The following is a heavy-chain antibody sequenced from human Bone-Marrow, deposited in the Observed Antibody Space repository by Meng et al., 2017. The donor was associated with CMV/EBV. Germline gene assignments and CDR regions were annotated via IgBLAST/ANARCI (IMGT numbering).Heavy chain of an antibody. Sequence: GESLKISCAASGFTFNSNAMSWVRQAPGKGLEGVSVISAGGASTHYGDSVKGRFTISRDNSKNTLYLQMNSLRAEDTAVYYCARVYCSSTSCYKEFDYWGQGTLVTVSS. CDR2: ISAGGAST. V-gene: IGHV3-23*01. CDR3: ARVYCSSTSCYKEFDY. J-gene: IGHJ4*02. D-gene: IGHD2-2*02. CDR1: GFTFNSNA.